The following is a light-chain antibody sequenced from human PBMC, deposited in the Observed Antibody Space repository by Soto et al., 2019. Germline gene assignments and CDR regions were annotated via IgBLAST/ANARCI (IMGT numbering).Light chain of an antibody. Sequence: DIQMTQSPSSLSASLGDRVRLXCQASQDITNYLHWFQQKPGKAPKLLIYDASNLETGVPSRFSGSGSGTDFTFTISSLQPEDIATYYCQQYDNLPLTFGGGTKVDNK. CDR3: QQYDNLPLT. CDR2: DAS. J-gene: IGKJ4*01. CDR1: QDITNY. V-gene: IGKV1-33*01.